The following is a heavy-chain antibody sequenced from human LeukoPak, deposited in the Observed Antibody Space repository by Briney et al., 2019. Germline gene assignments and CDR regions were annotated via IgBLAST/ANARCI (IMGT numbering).Heavy chain of an antibody. CDR2: IYYSGST. J-gene: IGHJ6*03. CDR1: GGSISSYY. CDR3: ARGAVTALYYYYMDV. Sequence: SQTLSLTCTVSGGSISSYYWSWIRQPPGKGLEGIGYIYYSGSTNYNPSLKSRVTISVDTSKNQFSLKLSSVTAADTAVYYCARGAVTALYYYYMDVWGKGTTVTVSS. D-gene: IGHD2-21*02. V-gene: IGHV4-59*01.